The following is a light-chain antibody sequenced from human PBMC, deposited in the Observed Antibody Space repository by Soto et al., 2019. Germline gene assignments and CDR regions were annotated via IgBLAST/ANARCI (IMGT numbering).Light chain of an antibody. CDR2: GVK. Sequence: QSVLTQPASVSGSPGQSITISCTGSGRDIGAYDYVSWYQQHPGKAPKPLIYGVKNRPSGVSYRFSASKSAFTASLTISGLQAEDEAHYSCSSYTSSYFHVFGPGTKVTVL. CDR1: GRDIGAYDY. CDR3: SSYTSSYFHV. J-gene: IGLJ1*01. V-gene: IGLV2-14*01.